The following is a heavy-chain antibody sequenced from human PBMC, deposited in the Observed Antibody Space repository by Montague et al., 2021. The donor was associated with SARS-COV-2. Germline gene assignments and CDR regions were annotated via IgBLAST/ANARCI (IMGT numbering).Heavy chain of an antibody. D-gene: IGHD2-15*01. CDR3: ARGDLVDYYYGMDV. V-gene: IGHV3-53*01. CDR1: GFTVSSNY. Sequence: SLRLSCAASGFTVSSNYMSWVRQAPGKGLEWVSVIYSGGSTYYADSVKGRFTISRDNSKNTLYLQMNSLRAEDTAVYYRARGDLVDYYYGMDVWGQGTTVTVSS. CDR2: IYSGGST. J-gene: IGHJ6*02.